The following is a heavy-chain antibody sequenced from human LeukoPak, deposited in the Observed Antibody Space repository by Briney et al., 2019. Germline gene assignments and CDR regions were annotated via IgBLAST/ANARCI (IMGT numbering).Heavy chain of an antibody. V-gene: IGHV3-48*01. D-gene: IGHD3-10*01. J-gene: IGHJ4*02. CDR1: GFTFSGYS. CDR3: ARDRGKRFDY. CDR2: ISSSSSTI. Sequence: GGSLRLSCAASGFTFSGYSMNWVRQAPGKGLEWVSYISSSSSTIYYADSVKGRFTISRDNAKNSLYLQMNSLRAEDTAVYYCARDRGKRFDYWGQGTLVTVSS.